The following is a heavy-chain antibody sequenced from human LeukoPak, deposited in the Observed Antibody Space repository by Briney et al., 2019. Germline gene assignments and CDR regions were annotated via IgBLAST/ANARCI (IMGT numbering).Heavy chain of an antibody. CDR1: GGTFSSYA. Sequence: ASVKVSCKASGGTFSSYAISWVRQAPGQGLEWMGGIIPIFGTANYAQKFQGGVTITADESTSTAYMELSSLRSEDTAVYYCARGPPSVVVPAATHFDYWGQGTLVTVSS. D-gene: IGHD2-2*01. J-gene: IGHJ4*02. CDR2: IIPIFGTA. V-gene: IGHV1-69*13. CDR3: ARGPPSVVVPAATHFDY.